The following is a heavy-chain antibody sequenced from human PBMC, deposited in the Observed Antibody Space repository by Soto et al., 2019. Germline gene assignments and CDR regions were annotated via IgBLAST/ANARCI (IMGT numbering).Heavy chain of an antibody. CDR2: INHSGST. CDR1: GGSFSGYY. CDR3: ARGITSTMVRGVIIRRIYGMDV. J-gene: IGHJ6*02. V-gene: IGHV4-34*01. Sequence: PSETLSLTCAVYGGSFSGYYWSWIRQPPGKGLEWIGEINHSGSTNYNPSLKSRVTISVDTSKNQFSLKLSSVTAADTAVYYCARGITSTMVRGVIIRRIYGMDVWGQGTTVTVSS. D-gene: IGHD3-10*01.